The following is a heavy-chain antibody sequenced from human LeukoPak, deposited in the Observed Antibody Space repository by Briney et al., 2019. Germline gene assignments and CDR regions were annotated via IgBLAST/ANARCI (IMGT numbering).Heavy chain of an antibody. J-gene: IGHJ4*02. V-gene: IGHV4-39*02. D-gene: IGHD2-8*01. CDR3: ARLGYCTNGACYTHPLDY. Sequence: KTSETLSLTCTVSGGSISNSNYYWGWIRQPPGKGLEWIGRIYYSGSTYYNPSLKSRVTISVDTSKNHFSLKLSSVTAADTAVYYCARLGYCTNGACYTHPLDYWGQGTLVTVSS. CDR1: GGSISNSNYY. CDR2: IYYSGST.